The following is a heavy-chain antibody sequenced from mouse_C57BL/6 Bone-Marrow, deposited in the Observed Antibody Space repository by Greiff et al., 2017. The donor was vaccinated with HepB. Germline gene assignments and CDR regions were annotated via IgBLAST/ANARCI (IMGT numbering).Heavy chain of an antibody. CDR1: GYAFTNYL. CDR3: ARRGYYGLWYFDV. V-gene: IGHV1-54*01. Sequence: VQLQESGAELVRPGTSVKVSCKASGYAFTNYLIEWVKQRPGQGLEWIGVINPGSGGTNYNEKFKGKATLTADKSSSTAYMQLSSLTSEDSAVYFCARRGYYGLWYFDVWGTGTTVTVSS. D-gene: IGHD1-1*01. CDR2: INPGSGGT. J-gene: IGHJ1*03.